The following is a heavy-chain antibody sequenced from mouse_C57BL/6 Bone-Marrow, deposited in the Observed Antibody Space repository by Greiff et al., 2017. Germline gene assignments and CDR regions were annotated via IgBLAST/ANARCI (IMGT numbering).Heavy chain of an antibody. V-gene: IGHV1-64*01. Sequence: QVQLQQPGAELVKPGASVKLSCKASGYTFTNYWMHWVKQRPGQGLEWIGMMHPNGGSPDYNEKFKSEATLSVDKSSRTAYMELSSLTSEDSAVYYCARSYDYDGYTMDDWGQGTSVTVSS. D-gene: IGHD2-4*01. CDR2: MHPNGGSP. CDR3: ARSYDYDGYTMDD. CDR1: GYTFTNYW. J-gene: IGHJ4*01.